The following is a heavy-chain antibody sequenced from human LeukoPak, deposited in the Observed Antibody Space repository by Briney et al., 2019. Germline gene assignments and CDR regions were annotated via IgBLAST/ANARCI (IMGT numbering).Heavy chain of an antibody. V-gene: IGHV1-69*05. Sequence: GASVKVSCKASGGTFSSYAISWVRQAPAQGLEWMGGIIPIFGTANYAQKFQGRVTIPTDESTSTAYMELISLRSEDTAVYCCASERQGYCSSTSFYTTDNWFDPWGQGTLVTVSS. J-gene: IGHJ5*02. CDR2: IIPIFGTA. CDR1: GGTFSSYA. D-gene: IGHD2-2*02. CDR3: ASERQGYCSSTSFYTTDNWFDP.